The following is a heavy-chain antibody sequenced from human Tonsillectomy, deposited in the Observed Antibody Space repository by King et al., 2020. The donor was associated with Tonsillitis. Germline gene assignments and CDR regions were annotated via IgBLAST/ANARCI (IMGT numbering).Heavy chain of an antibody. Sequence: VQLLESGGGLVQPGGSLRLSCAGSGFTFSSYAMSWVRQAPGKGLEWVSAISGSGGDTYYADSVKGRFTISRDNSKNTVYLLMDSLRAEDTAVYYCASHYDFRSGSAHGFFDLWGRGTLVTVSS. D-gene: IGHD3-3*01. CDR3: ASHYDFRSGSAHGFFDL. CDR2: ISGSGGDT. J-gene: IGHJ2*01. V-gene: IGHV3-23*01. CDR1: GFTFSSYA.